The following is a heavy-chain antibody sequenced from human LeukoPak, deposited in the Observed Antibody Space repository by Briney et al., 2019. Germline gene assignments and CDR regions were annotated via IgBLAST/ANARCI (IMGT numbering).Heavy chain of an antibody. CDR1: GFAFDEHG. D-gene: IGHD2-2*01. V-gene: IGHV3-20*04. CDR3: ARAPITSPFYFDY. J-gene: IGHJ4*02. CDR2: LNRSGGST. Sequence: PGGSLRLSCTASGFAFDEHGMSWVRQVPGKGLEWVSGLNRSGGSTGYADPLRGRFTISRDNAKNSLYLQMDSLRAEDTALYYCARAPITSPFYFDYWGQGTLVTVSS.